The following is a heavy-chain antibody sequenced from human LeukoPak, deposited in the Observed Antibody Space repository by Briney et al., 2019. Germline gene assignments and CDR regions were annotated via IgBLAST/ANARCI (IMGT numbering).Heavy chain of an antibody. CDR3: ARPGYDILTGYYY. CDR1: GYTFTGYY. Sequence: GASVKVSCKASGYTFTGYYMHWVRLAPGQGLEWMGWINPNSGGTNYAQKFQGRVTMTRDTSISTAYMELSRLRSDDTAVYYCARPGYDILTGYYYWGQGTLVTVSS. D-gene: IGHD3-9*01. V-gene: IGHV1-2*02. CDR2: INPNSGGT. J-gene: IGHJ4*02.